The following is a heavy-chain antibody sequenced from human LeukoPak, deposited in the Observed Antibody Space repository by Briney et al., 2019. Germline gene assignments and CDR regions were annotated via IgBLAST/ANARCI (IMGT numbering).Heavy chain of an antibody. J-gene: IGHJ3*02. CDR2: ISYSGST. CDR3: ASHIGAFDI. V-gene: IGHV4-59*01. CDR1: GGSISFYY. Sequence: SETLSLTCTVSGGSISFYYWSWIRQPPGKGLEWIGYISYSGSTNYNPSLKSRVIISVDTSKNQFSLKLSSVTAADTAVYYCASHIGAFDIWGQGTMVTVSS.